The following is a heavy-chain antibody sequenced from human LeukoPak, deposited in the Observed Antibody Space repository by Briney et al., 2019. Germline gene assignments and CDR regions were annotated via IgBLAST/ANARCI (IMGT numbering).Heavy chain of an antibody. CDR2: ISGSGGST. Sequence: GGSLRLSCAASGFTYSSYAMSWVRQAPRKGLEWVSAISGSGGSTYYADSVKGRFTISRDNSKNTLYLQMNSLRAEDTAVYYCAKDLNYRGLLPYFDYWGQGTLVTVSS. D-gene: IGHD2-15*01. CDR3: AKDLNYRGLLPYFDY. J-gene: IGHJ4*02. V-gene: IGHV3-23*01. CDR1: GFTYSSYA.